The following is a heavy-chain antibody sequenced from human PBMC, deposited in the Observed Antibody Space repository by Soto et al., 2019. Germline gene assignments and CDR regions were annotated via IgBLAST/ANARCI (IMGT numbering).Heavy chain of an antibody. CDR1: GGSINYSY. J-gene: IGHJ5*02. CDR2: ISYTGSA. D-gene: IGHD6-19*01. V-gene: IGHV4-59*08. CDR3: ARISRQWRTNWFDP. Sequence: PSETLSLTCTVSGGSINYSYWTWIRQPPGKGLEWIGYISYTGSANYNASLKSRLTISVDTSKNQFSLKLSSVTAADTAVYYCARISRQWRTNWFDPWGQGTLVTVSS.